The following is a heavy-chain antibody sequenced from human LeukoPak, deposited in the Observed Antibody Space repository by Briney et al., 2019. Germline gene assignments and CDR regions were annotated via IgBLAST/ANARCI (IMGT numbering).Heavy chain of an antibody. CDR3: ARHRASYFDL. Sequence: SETLSLTCNVSGGSINSHYWSWIRQPPGRGLEWIGYIYYSGSTNYNPSLKSRVTISVDTSQNQVSLKVNSVTAADTAVYYCARHRASYFDLWGQGTLVSVSS. V-gene: IGHV4-59*11. J-gene: IGHJ4*02. CDR2: IYYSGST. CDR1: GGSINSHY.